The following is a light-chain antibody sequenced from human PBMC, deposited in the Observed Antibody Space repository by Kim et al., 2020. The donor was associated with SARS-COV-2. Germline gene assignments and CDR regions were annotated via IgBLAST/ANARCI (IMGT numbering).Light chain of an antibody. CDR1: EDVRGD. J-gene: IGKJ1*01. CDR3: QQYHSRPPWM. Sequence: SPGDRATLSCRTSEDVRGDLAWYQQRPGQAPRLLIYDASTRPTDIPARITGSGSGTEFTLTITNLQSDDFSIYYCQQYHSRPPWMFGQGTKVDIK. CDR2: DAS. V-gene: IGKV3-15*01.